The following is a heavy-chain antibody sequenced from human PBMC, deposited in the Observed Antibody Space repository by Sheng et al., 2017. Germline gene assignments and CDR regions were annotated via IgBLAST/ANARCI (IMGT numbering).Heavy chain of an antibody. Sequence: EVQLVESGGGLVQPGGSLRLSCAVSGLTFSNYWMHWVRQGPGKGLAWVSRVDSDGSSTTYADSVKGRFTISRDNAKNTLYLQMDSLRVEDTAVYYCARGRSAGTHYGYNWFDPWGQGTLVTVSS. CDR1: GLTFSNYW. V-gene: IGHV3-74*01. CDR3: ARGRSAGTHYGYNWFDP. D-gene: IGHD2-15*01. CDR2: VDSDGSST. J-gene: IGHJ5*02.